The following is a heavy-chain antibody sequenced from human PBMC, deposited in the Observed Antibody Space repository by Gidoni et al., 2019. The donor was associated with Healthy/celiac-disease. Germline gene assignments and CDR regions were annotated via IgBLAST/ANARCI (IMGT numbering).Heavy chain of an antibody. Sequence: QLQLQESGSGLVKPSQTLSLTCAVSGASITSGGYSWSWIRQPTGKGLEWIGYIYHSGSTYYNPSLKSRVTISVDRSKNQFSLKLSSVTAADTAVYYCARLYGDLPDWYFDLWGRGTLVTVSS. CDR1: GASITSGGYS. V-gene: IGHV4-30-2*01. CDR2: IYHSGST. D-gene: IGHD4-17*01. J-gene: IGHJ2*01. CDR3: ARLYGDLPDWYFDL.